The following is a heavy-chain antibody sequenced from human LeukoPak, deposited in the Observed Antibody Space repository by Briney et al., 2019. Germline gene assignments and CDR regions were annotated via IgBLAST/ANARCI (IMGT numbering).Heavy chain of an antibody. D-gene: IGHD3-16*01. J-gene: IGHJ6*03. CDR3: ARAHMITSYYYYYYMDV. Sequence: PSETLSLTCSVSGGSISSYYWSWIRQPPGKGLEWIGYIYYSGRTNYNPSLKSRVTISVDTSKNQFSLKLSSVTAADTAVYYCARAHMITSYYYYYYMDVWGKGTTVTVSS. CDR1: GGSISSYY. CDR2: IYYSGRT. V-gene: IGHV4-59*01.